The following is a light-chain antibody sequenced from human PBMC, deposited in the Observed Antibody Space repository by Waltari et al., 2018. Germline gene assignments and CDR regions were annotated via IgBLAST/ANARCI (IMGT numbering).Light chain of an antibody. CDR2: DAS. V-gene: IGKV3-20*01. Sequence: EIVLTPSPGTLSLPPGERATLSCRASQAVPLNYLAWYQHKPGQAPRLLIYDASNRATGIPDRFSGSESGTDFTLTIRRLEPEDFAVYYCQQYATSPLTFGGGTKVEIK. CDR1: QAVPLNY. J-gene: IGKJ4*01. CDR3: QQYATSPLT.